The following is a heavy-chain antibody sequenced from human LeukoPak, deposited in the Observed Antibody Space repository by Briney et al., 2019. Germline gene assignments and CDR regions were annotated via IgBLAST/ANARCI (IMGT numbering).Heavy chain of an antibody. J-gene: IGHJ4*02. D-gene: IGHD4-11*01. CDR1: GGSLSSGGYY. Sequence: SETLSLTCTVYGGSLSSGGYYWSWIRQPPGKGLEWIGYIYHSGSTNYNPSLKSRGTISVATSKNQCCLKLSSVTAAATTVDYCASTPYTVTTFNYWGQGTLVTVSS. V-gene: IGHV4-61*08. CDR2: IYHSGST. CDR3: ASTPYTVTTFNY.